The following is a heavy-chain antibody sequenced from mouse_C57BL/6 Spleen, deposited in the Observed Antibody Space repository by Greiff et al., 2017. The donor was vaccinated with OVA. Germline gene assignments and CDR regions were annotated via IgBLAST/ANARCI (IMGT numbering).Heavy chain of an antibody. CDR2: IYPSDSET. D-gene: IGHD2-12*01. J-gene: IGHJ4*01. CDR3: ARKTTCLMDY. V-gene: IGHV1-61*01. Sequence: QVQLQQPGAELVRPGSSVKLSCKASGYTFTSYWMDWVKQRPGQGLEWIGNIYPSDSETHYNQKFKDKATLTVDKSSSTAYMQLSSLTSEDSAVSYCARKTTCLMDYWGPGTSVTVSS. CDR1: GYTFTSYW.